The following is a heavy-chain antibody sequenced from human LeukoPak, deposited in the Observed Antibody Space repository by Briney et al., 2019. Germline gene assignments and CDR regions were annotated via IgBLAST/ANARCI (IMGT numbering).Heavy chain of an antibody. V-gene: IGHV4-34*01. D-gene: IGHD6-13*01. CDR1: GGSFSGYY. CDR3: ARARPKMWYCSSRGSNDY. CDR2: INHSGST. J-gene: IGHJ4*02. Sequence: SETLSLTCAVYGGSFSGYYWSWIRQPPGKGLEWIGEINHSGSTNYNPSLKSRVTISVDTSKNQFSLKLSSVTAADTAVYYCARARPKMWYCSSRGSNDYWGQGTLVTVSS.